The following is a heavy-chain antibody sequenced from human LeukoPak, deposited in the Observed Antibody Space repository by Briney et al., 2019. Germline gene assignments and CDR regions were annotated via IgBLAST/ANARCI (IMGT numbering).Heavy chain of an antibody. CDR2: IYTSGST. Sequence: SQTLSLTCTVSGGSISSGSYSWSWIRQPAGKGLEWIGRIYTSGSTNYNPSLKSRVTISVDTSKNQFSLKLSSVTAADTAVYYCAREEDYYYMDVWGKGTTVTVSS. J-gene: IGHJ6*03. V-gene: IGHV4-61*02. CDR1: GGSISSGSYS. CDR3: AREEDYYYMDV.